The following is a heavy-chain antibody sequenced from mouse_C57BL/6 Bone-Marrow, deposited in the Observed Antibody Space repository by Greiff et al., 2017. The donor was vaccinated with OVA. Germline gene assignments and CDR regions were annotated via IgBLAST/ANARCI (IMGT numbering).Heavy chain of an antibody. V-gene: IGHV10-1*01. D-gene: IGHD1-1*01. CDR2: IRSKSNNYAT. J-gene: IGHJ3*01. CDR3: VRQGDYYYGSSSSFAY. Sequence: EVKLVESGGGLVQPKGSLKLSCAASGFSFNTYAMNWVRQAPGKGLEWVARIRSKSNNYATYYADSVKDRFTISRDDSESMLYLQMNNLKTEDTAMYYCVRQGDYYYGSSSSFAYWGQGTLVTVSA. CDR1: GFSFNTYA.